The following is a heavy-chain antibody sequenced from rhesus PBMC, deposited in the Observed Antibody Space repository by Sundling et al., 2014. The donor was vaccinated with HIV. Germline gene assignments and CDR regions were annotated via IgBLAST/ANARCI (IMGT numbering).Heavy chain of an antibody. Sequence: QVQLQESGPGVVKPSESLSLTCAVSNGSISDTYRWTWIRQPPGKGLEWIGRISGSGGSTDYNPSLKSRVTISTDTSKNQFSLKLSSVTAADTAVYYCTRDCWGERFDYWGQGVLVTVSS. CDR1: NGSISDTY. J-gene: IGHJ4*01. D-gene: IGHD3-34*01. CDR2: ISGSGGST. CDR3: TRDCWGERFDY. V-gene: IGHV4-173*01.